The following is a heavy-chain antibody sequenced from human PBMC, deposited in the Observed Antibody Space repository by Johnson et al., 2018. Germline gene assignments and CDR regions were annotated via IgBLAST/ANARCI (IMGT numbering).Heavy chain of an antibody. CDR1: GYSFFSYW. V-gene: IGHV5-51*03. CDR2: IYPGDSDT. J-gene: IGHJ3*02. D-gene: IGHD1-26*01. CDR3: ARSNSGSYPPGAFDI. Sequence: VQLVESGAEVKKPGESLKISCTGSGYSFFSYWIGWVRQMPGKGLEWMGIIYPGDSDTRYSPSFQGQVTISADKSISTAYLQWSSLKASDTAMYYCARSNSGSYPPGAFDIWGQGTMVTVSS.